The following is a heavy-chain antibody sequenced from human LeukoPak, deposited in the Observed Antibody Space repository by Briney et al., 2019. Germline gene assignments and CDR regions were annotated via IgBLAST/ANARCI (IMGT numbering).Heavy chain of an antibody. CDR1: GGSISSYY. V-gene: IGHV4-59*08. D-gene: IGHD3-22*01. J-gene: IGHJ4*02. CDR2: ISYTGST. CDR3: ARSSYYDRSGYQFDS. Sequence: SETLSLTCIVSGGSISSYYWSWIRQPPGKGLEWIGYISYTGSTNYNPSLKSRVTISLDTSKNQFSLKLNSVTAADTAVYYCARSSYYDRSGYQFDSWGQGTLVSVSS.